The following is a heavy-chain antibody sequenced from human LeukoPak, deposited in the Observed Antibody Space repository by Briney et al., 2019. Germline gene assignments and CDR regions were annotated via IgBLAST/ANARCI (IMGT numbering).Heavy chain of an antibody. CDR3: ARHFHSAWFSF. CDR1: GFDFTAYG. CDR2: IYPGGSNG. V-gene: IGHV5-51*01. Sequence: GESLRISCKCSGFDFTAYGIAWVRKMPGKGLEWMGNIYPGGSNGRYSPSFQGQVTMSADKSITTVYLQWSSLKASDTAMYYCARHFHSAWFSFWGQGSLVTVSS. D-gene: IGHD3-9*01. J-gene: IGHJ4*02.